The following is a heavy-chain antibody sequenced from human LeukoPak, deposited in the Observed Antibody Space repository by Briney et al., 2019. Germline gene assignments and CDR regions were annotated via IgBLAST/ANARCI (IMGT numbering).Heavy chain of an antibody. CDR2: ISYDGSNK. V-gene: IGHV3-30*03. D-gene: IGHD6-13*01. CDR1: GFTFSSYG. Sequence: GRSLRLSCAASGFTFSSYGMHWVRQAPGKGLEWVAVISYDGSNKYYADSVKGRFTISRDNSKNTLYLQMNSLRAEDTAVYYCARDRGVYSRTLEDWGQGTLVTVSS. CDR3: ARDRGVYSRTLED. J-gene: IGHJ4*02.